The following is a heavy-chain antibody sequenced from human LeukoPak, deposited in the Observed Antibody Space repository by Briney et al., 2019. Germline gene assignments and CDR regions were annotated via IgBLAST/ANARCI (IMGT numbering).Heavy chain of an antibody. J-gene: IGHJ4*02. CDR1: GYTFTGYY. CDR2: INPNSGGT. Sequence: ASVKVSCKASGYTFTGYYMHWVRQAPGQGLEWMGWINPNSGGTNYAQKFQGRVTMTRGTSISTAYMELSRLRSDDTAVYYCARDDTVTVSFDYWGQGTLVTVSS. V-gene: IGHV1-2*02. CDR3: ARDDTVTVSFDY. D-gene: IGHD4-17*01.